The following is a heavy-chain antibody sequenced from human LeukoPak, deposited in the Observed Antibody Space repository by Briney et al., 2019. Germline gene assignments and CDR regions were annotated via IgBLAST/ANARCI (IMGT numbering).Heavy chain of an antibody. Sequence: PSETLSLTCTVSGGSISSYYWTWIRQPPGKGLEWIGYIYYSGSTNYNPCLKSRVTISVDTSKNQFSLKLSSVTAAGTAVYYCARYNSSNWYVVDYWGQGTLVTVSS. V-gene: IGHV4-59*01. CDR3: ARYNSSNWYVVDY. CDR2: IYYSGST. J-gene: IGHJ4*02. CDR1: GGSISSYY. D-gene: IGHD6-13*01.